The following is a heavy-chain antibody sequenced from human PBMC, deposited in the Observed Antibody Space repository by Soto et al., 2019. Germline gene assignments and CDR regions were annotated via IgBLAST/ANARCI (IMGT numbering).Heavy chain of an antibody. CDR3: ARDIESVTAKHFFYYYAMDV. V-gene: IGHV1-18*01. CDR1: GFTFSNYG. CDR2: VSANNGHT. Sequence: VASVKVSCKASGFTFSNYGLNWVRQAPGQGLELMGWVSANNGHTNYAQNLQGRVSMTTDTSTSTAYMELRGLRFDDTAVYYCARDIESVTAKHFFYYYAMDVWGQGTTVTVYS. J-gene: IGHJ6*02. D-gene: IGHD2-8*01.